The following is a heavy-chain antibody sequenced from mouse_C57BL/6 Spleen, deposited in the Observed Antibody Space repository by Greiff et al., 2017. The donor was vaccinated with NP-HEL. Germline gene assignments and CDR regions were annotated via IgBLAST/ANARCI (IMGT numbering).Heavy chain of an antibody. J-gene: IGHJ2*01. Sequence: EVMLVESGGGLVQPGGSLKLSCAASGFTFSSYGMSWVRQTPDKRLELVATINSNGGSTYYPDSVKGRFTISRDNAKNILYLQMSSLKSEDTAMYYCARMARTINWGQGTTLTVSS. CDR2: INSNGGST. CDR1: GFTFSSYG. V-gene: IGHV5-6-3*01. CDR3: ARMARTIN.